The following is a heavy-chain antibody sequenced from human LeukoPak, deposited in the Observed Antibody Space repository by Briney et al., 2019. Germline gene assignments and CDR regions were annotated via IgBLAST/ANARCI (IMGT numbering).Heavy chain of an antibody. CDR1: GESFSGDY. D-gene: IGHD5-24*01. J-gene: IGHJ5*02. V-gene: IGHV4-34*01. Sequence: SETLSLTCGVYGESFSGDYWSWIRQPPGKGLEWIGEINQSGSTNYIPSLRSRVTISVDTSKNQFSLKLISVTAADTAVYYCARGRWLQYETWGQGTLVTVSS. CDR2: INQSGST. CDR3: ARGRWLQYET.